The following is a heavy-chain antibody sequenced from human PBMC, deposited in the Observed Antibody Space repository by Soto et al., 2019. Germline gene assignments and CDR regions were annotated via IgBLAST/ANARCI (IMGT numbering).Heavy chain of an antibody. V-gene: IGHV4-31*11. CDR3: GRDFERSAIGS. CDR2: IAYSRDT. J-gene: IGHJ5*01. D-gene: IGHD3-9*01. Sequence: TLSLTCAVSGGTIISADSYWFWILKHPCKDLEWIGYIAYSRDTYYNPSLRSRVNISADRSENKLSLPLKSVAVGDPAVYFCGRDFERSAIGSWGQGTSVTVSS. CDR1: GGTIISADSY.